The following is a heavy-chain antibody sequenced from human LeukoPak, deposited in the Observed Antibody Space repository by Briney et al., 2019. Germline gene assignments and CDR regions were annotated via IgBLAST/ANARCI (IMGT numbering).Heavy chain of an antibody. CDR1: GFSFSSYA. Sequence: PGGSLRLSCASSGFSFSSYAMNWVRQAPGKGLEWVSAISGSGGSTSYAVSVKARFTISRGNSKNTLFLQMNSLRAENTAVYYCAKDAERVAVTGHLDYWGQGTLVTVSS. J-gene: IGHJ4*02. D-gene: IGHD6-19*01. CDR3: AKDAERVAVTGHLDY. V-gene: IGHV3-23*01. CDR2: ISGSGGST.